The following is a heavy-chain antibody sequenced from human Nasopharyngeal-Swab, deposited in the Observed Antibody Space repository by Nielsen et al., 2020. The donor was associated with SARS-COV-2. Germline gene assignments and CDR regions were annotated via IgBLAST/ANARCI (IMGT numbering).Heavy chain of an antibody. J-gene: IGHJ4*02. V-gene: IGHV4-30-4*01. CDR3: ARVRDNGYYFDS. D-gene: IGHD5-24*01. CDR2: IYYRGTT. CDR1: GGSISSRDYY. Sequence: SETLSFTCTVSGGSISSRDYYWSWIRQSPGKGLDWIGYIYYRGTTDYNPTLQSRVAMSVDTSKNEFSLKVMSVTASDTATYYCARVRDNGYYFDSWGQGTLVTVSS.